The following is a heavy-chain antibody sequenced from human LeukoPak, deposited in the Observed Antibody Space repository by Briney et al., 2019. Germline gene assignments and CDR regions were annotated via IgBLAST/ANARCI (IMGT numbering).Heavy chain of an antibody. Sequence: ASVKVSCKASGYTFTSYGISWVRQAPGQGLEWMGWISAYNGNTNYAQKLQGRVTMTTDTSTSTAYMELRSLRSDDTAVYYCARERDCSSTSCFDSWGQGTLVTVSS. CDR1: GYTFTSYG. J-gene: IGHJ4*02. V-gene: IGHV1-18*01. D-gene: IGHD2-2*01. CDR2: ISAYNGNT. CDR3: ARERDCSSTSCFDS.